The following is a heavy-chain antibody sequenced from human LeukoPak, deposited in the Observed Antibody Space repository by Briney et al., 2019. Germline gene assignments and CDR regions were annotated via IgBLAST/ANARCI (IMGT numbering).Heavy chain of an antibody. CDR1: GGTFNNYA. Sequence: ASVKVSCKASGGTFNNYAITWVRQAPGQGLEWMGGIIPIFGTANYAQKFQGRVTIIADESTSTAYMELSSLRSEDTAVYYCATGTGGYSYGYGHFDYWGQGTLVTVSS. J-gene: IGHJ4*02. V-gene: IGHV1-69*13. CDR2: IIPIFGTA. CDR3: ATGTGGYSYGYGHFDY. D-gene: IGHD5-18*01.